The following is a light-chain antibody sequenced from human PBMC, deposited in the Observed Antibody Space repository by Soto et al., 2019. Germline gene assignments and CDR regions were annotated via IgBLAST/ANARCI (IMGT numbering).Light chain of an antibody. V-gene: IGLV2-14*01. CDR1: SSDVGGYNY. J-gene: IGLJ3*02. CDR3: SSYTTSNTHWV. CDR2: EVS. Sequence: ALTQPASVSGSPGQSITISCTGTSSDVGGYNYVSWYQQHPGKAPKLMIYEVSNRPSGVSNRFSGSKSGNTASLTISGLQAEDEADYYCSSYTTSNTHWVFGGGTKLTVL.